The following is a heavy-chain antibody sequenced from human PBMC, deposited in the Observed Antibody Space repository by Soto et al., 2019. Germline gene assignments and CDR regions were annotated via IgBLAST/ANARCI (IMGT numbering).Heavy chain of an antibody. CDR3: ARDNYYYYYMDV. J-gene: IGHJ6*03. V-gene: IGHV3-33*01. CDR1: GFTFSSYG. Sequence: QVQLVESGGGVVQPGRSLRLSCAASGFTFSSYGMHWVRQAPGKGLEWVAVIWYDGSNKYYADSVKGRFTISRDNSKNTLYLQMNSLRAEDTAVHYCARDNYYYYYMDVWGKGTTVTVSS. CDR2: IWYDGSNK.